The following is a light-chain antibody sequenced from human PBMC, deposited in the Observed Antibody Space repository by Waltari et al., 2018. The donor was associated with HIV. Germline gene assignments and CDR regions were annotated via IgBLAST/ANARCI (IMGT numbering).Light chain of an antibody. J-gene: IGLJ3*02. CDR1: SPNLGSNS. CDR2: RNN. Sequence: QSVLTQPPSASGTPGQRVTISCSGTSPNLGSNSVYWYQQLPGTAPKLLIYRNNQRPSGVPDRFSGSKSGTSASLAISGLRSEDEADYYCAAWDNSLSAPVFGGGTKLTVL. CDR3: AAWDNSLSAPV. V-gene: IGLV1-47*01.